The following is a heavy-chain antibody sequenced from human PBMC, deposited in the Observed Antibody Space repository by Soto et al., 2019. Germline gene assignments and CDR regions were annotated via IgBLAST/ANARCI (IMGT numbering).Heavy chain of an antibody. V-gene: IGHV1-18*01. D-gene: IGHD2-15*01. Sequence: ASVKVSCKASGYTFTSYGIRWVRQAPGQGLEWMGWISAYNGNTNYAQKLQGRVTMTTDTSTSTAYMELRSLRSDDTAVYYCARATRSGIVVVVAARPGYYYYYMDVWGKGTTVTVSS. CDR1: GYTFTSYG. CDR3: ARATRSGIVVVVAARPGYYYYYMDV. CDR2: ISAYNGNT. J-gene: IGHJ6*03.